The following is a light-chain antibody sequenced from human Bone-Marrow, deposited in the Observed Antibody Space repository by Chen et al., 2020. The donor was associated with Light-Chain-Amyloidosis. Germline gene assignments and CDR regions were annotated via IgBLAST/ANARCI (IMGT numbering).Light chain of an antibody. CDR1: NIGSTS. CDR3: QVWDRGSDRPV. J-gene: IGLJ3*02. Sequence: SYVLTQPSSVSVAPGQTATIACGGNNIGSTSVHWYQQTPGQAPLLVVYDDSDRPSGIPERLSGSNCGNTATQTSSRVEAGDAAGYYCQVWDRGSDRPVFGGGTKMTVL. CDR2: DDS. V-gene: IGLV3-21*02.